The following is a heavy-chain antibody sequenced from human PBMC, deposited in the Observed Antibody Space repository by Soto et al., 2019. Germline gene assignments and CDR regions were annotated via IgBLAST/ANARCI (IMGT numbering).Heavy chain of an antibody. V-gene: IGHV4-4*02. Sequence: SETLSLTCAVSGGSFTSNNWWTWVRQPPGQGLEWIGEIYRTGSTNYTPSLKSRVTISLDKSENQFSLKVTSLTAADTAVYYCASRDPGTSVDYWGQGTLVTVSS. D-gene: IGHD1-7*01. CDR2: IYRTGST. CDR3: ASRDPGTSVDY. J-gene: IGHJ4*02. CDR1: GGSFTSNNW.